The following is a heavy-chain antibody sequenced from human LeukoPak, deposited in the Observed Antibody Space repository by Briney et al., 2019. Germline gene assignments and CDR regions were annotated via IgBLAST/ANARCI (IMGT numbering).Heavy chain of an antibody. CDR1: GGSISSSNW. J-gene: IGHJ5*02. Sequence: PSGTLSLTCAVSGGSISSSNWWSWVRQPPGKGLEWIGEIYHSGSTNSNPSLKSRVTISVDKSKNQFSLKLSSVTAADTAVYYCARDLGIAVAGTGWFDPWGQGTLVTVSS. D-gene: IGHD6-19*01. CDR2: IYHSGST. V-gene: IGHV4-4*02. CDR3: ARDLGIAVAGTGWFDP.